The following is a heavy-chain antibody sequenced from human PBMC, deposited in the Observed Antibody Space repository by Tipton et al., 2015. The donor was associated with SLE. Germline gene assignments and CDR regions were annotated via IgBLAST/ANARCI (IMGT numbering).Heavy chain of an antibody. J-gene: IGHJ6*03. Sequence: TLSLTCTVPGGSISSYYWSWIRQPPGKGLEWIGYIYYSGSTNYNPSLKSRVTISVDTSKNQFSLKLSSVTAADTAVYYCARGDMVGVPAAGGGVYYYMDAWGKGTTVTVSS. D-gene: IGHD2-2*01. CDR2: IYYSGST. CDR1: GGSISSYY. CDR3: ARGDMVGVPAAGGGVYYYMDA. V-gene: IGHV4-59*08.